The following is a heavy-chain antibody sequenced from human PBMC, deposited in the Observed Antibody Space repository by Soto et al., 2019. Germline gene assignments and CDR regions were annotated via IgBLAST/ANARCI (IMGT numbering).Heavy chain of an antibody. D-gene: IGHD3-22*01. J-gene: IGHJ4*02. CDR3: ARTNFIVVRCHSWSFAY. CDR2: RYYSEST. V-gene: IGHV4-31*03. CDR1: GGSITTGGYY. Sequence: SETLSLTCTVYGGSITTGGYYWSWIRQLPGKGLEWIGHRYYSESTYYNPSLKSRVSISLDTSKNQFSLKLSFVTAADTAMYYCARTNFIVVRCHSWSFAYWGQGTLVTVSS.